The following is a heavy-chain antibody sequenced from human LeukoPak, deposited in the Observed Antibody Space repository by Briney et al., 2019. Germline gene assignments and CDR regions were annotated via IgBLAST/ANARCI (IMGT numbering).Heavy chain of an antibody. D-gene: IGHD6-6*01. CDR1: GFTFSSYW. CDR2: IKQDGSEK. J-gene: IGHJ4*02. Sequence: QPGGSQRLSCAASGFTFSSYWMSWVRQAPGKGLEWVANIKQDGSEKYYVDSVKGRLTISRDNAKNSLYLQMNSLRAEDTAVYYCARVPYSSSPNFDYWGQRTLVTVSS. CDR3: ARVPYSSSPNFDY. V-gene: IGHV3-7*01.